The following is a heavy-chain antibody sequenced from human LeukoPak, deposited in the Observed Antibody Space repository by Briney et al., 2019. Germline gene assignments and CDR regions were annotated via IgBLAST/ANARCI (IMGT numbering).Heavy chain of an antibody. D-gene: IGHD5-12*01. CDR3: VRHDGRGGATMGSLDS. Sequence: PSETLSLTCTVSGGSISGGSHHWGWFRQSPGKGLEWIGSLYLSRTTYYNPSLNSRVTISVDTSKSQFSLQLNSVTAADTAVYYCVRHDGRGGATMGSLDSWGQGSLVTVSS. CDR2: LYLSRTT. V-gene: IGHV4-39*01. CDR1: GGSISGGSHH. J-gene: IGHJ4*02.